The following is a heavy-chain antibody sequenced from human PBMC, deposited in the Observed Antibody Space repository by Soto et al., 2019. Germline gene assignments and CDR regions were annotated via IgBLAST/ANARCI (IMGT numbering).Heavy chain of an antibody. J-gene: IGHJ6*03. CDR1: GFTFSTYA. V-gene: IGHV3-23*01. D-gene: IGHD2-8*01. Sequence: EVQLLESGGGLVQPGGSLRLSCAASGFTFSTYAMSWVRQAPGKGLEWVSTITTSGGNTYYADSVQGRFTISRDNSKKTLYLQMNSLRADDTSVYYCAGRYCTNGVCYTNYYYDINGWGKGTTVTVAS. CDR2: ITTSGGNT. CDR3: AGRYCTNGVCYTNYYYDING.